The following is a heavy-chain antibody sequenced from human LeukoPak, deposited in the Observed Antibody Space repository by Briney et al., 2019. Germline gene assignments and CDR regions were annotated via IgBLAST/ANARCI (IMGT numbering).Heavy chain of an antibody. D-gene: IGHD4-17*01. CDR1: GFTFSSYA. CDR3: ARDLLYGDYEGGFDY. V-gene: IGHV3-30-3*01. CDR2: ISYDGSNK. J-gene: IGHJ4*02. Sequence: GGSLRLSCAACGFTFSSYAMHWVRQGPGKGLEWVAVISYDGSNKYYADSVKGRFTISRDNSKNTLYLQMNSLRAEDTAVYYCARDLLYGDYEGGFDYWGQGTLVTVSS.